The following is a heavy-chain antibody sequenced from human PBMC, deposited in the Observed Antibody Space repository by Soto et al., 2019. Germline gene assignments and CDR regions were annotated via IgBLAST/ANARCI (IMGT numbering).Heavy chain of an antibody. D-gene: IGHD1-26*01. CDR2: INAANGDT. CDR1: GSTFTSYG. Sequence: GASVKVSCKASGSTFTSYGIHWVRQAPGQRLEWMGWINAANGDTKYSPKFQGRVTITRDTSASTVYMEVSSLTSEDTAMYYCARSSGGNFGIIIEGTNWFAPWGQGTLVTVSS. V-gene: IGHV1-3*01. J-gene: IGHJ5*02. CDR3: ARSSGGNFGIIIEGTNWFAP.